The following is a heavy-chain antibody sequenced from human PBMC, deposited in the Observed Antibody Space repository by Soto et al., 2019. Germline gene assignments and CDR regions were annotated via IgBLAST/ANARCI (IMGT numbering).Heavy chain of an antibody. CDR1: GGSFSGYY. D-gene: IGHD2-15*01. Sequence: PSETLSLTCAVYGGSFSGYYWSWIRQPPGKGLEWIGEINHSGSTNYNPSLKSRVTISVDTSKNQFSLKLSSVTAADTAVYYCARGKSGGYNRYYFDYWGQGTLVTVSS. J-gene: IGHJ4*02. V-gene: IGHV4-34*01. CDR2: INHSGST. CDR3: ARGKSGGYNRYYFDY.